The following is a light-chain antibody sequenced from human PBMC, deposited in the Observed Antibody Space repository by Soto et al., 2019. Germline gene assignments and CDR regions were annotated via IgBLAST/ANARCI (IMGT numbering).Light chain of an antibody. Sequence: QPVLTQPASVSGSPGQSITISCTGTSSDVGSYNLVSWYQQHPGKAPKLMIYEVSKRPSGVSNRFSGSKSGNTASLTISGLQAEDEADYYCCSYAGSSTPDVFGTGTKVTVL. J-gene: IGLJ1*01. CDR2: EVS. V-gene: IGLV2-23*02. CDR3: CSYAGSSTPDV. CDR1: SSDVGSYNL.